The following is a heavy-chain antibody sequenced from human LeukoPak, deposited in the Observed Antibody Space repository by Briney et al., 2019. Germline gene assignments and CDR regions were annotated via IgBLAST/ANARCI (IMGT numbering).Heavy chain of an antibody. CDR2: IISKTYGGTT. V-gene: IGHV3-49*04. J-gene: IGHJ4*02. Sequence: GGSLRLSCTSSGFNFSGYAMRWVRQAPGKGLQSVGFIISKTYGGTTEYAASVKGRFTISRDDSKSIAYLQMSSLKAEDTAVYYCTRDYLGRYDSNAYYYWGQGTLVTVSS. D-gene: IGHD3-22*01. CDR3: TRDYLGRYDSNAYYY. CDR1: GFNFSGYA.